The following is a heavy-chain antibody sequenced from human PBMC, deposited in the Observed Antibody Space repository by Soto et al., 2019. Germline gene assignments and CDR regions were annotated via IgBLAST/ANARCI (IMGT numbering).Heavy chain of an antibody. Sequence: GGSLRLSCAASGFTFDDYAMHWVRQAPGKGLEWVSGISWNSGSIGYADSVKGRFTISRDNAKNSLYLQMNSLRAEDTALYHCAKDGGGTSNAVLSSTHDHYYYYMDVWGKGTTVTVSS. CDR3: AKDGGGTSNAVLSSTHDHYYYYMDV. CDR2: ISWNSGSI. J-gene: IGHJ6*03. V-gene: IGHV3-9*01. D-gene: IGHD1-1*01. CDR1: GFTFDDYA.